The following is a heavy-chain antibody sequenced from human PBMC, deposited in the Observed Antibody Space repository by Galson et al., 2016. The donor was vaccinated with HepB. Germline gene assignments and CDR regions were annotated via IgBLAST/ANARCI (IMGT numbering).Heavy chain of an antibody. D-gene: IGHD3-16*01. CDR2: ISTYNGNT. CDR1: GYTFSNYG. V-gene: IGHV1-18*01. CDR3: ARVRRMITVPMDV. Sequence: SVKVSCKASGYTFSNYGISWVRQAPGQGLEWMGWISTYNGNTNYAQGRRGRVTLTRDTSTNTVYMELRSLRSADTAVYYCARVRRMITVPMDVWGQGTTVTVSS. J-gene: IGHJ6*02.